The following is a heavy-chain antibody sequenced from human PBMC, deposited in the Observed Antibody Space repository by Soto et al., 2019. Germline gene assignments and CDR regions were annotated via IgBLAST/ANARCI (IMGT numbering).Heavy chain of an antibody. V-gene: IGHV3-23*01. Sequence: EVQLLESGGGLVQPGGSLRLSCAASGFTFSSYAMTWVRQAPGKGLDWVAAISDSGGSTYYADSVKGRFTISRDNSKNTTYLQKSSLRAEDTAVYYCTLYCSGVTCSGHWGEGTLVTVSS. CDR2: ISDSGGST. CDR1: GFTFSSYA. J-gene: IGHJ4*02. CDR3: TLYCSGVTCSGH. D-gene: IGHD2-15*01.